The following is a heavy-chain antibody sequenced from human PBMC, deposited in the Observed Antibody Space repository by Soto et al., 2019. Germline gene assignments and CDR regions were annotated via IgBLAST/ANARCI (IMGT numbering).Heavy chain of an antibody. V-gene: IGHV3-33*01. CDR1: GFTFSSYG. Sequence: QSGGSLRLSCAASGFTFSSYGMHWVRQAPGKGLEWVAVIWYDGSNKYYADSVKGRFTISRDNSKNTLYLQMNSLRAEDTAVYYCARDDSPYHYYYYGMDVWGQGTTVTVSS. CDR3: ARDDSPYHYYYYGMDV. CDR2: IWYDGSNK. J-gene: IGHJ6*02. D-gene: IGHD2-21*01.